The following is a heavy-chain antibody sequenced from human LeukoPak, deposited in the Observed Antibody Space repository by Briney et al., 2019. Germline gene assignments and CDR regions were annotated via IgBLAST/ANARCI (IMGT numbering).Heavy chain of an antibody. D-gene: IGHD3-22*01. V-gene: IGHV3-48*01. J-gene: IGHJ4*02. Sequence: PGGSLRLSCAASGFTFSSYSMNWVRQAPGKGLEWVSYISSSSSTIYYADSVKGRFTISRDNPKNTLYLQMNSLRAEDTAVYYCAKDSRSDSSGYLCYWGQGTLVTVSS. CDR3: AKDSRSDSSGYLCY. CDR1: GFTFSSYS. CDR2: ISSSSSTI.